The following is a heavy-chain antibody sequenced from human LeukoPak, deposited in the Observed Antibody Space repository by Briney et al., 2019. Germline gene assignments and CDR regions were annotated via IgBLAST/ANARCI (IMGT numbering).Heavy chain of an antibody. CDR3: ARAGPGRTAPFDY. CDR1: GGSVSSYY. Sequence: SETLSLTCTVSGGSVSSYYWSWIRQPPGKGLEWIGYIYYSGSTNYNPSLKSRVTISVDTSKNQFSLKLSSVTAADTAVYYCARAGPGRTAPFDYWGQGTLVTVSS. J-gene: IGHJ4*02. CDR2: IYYSGST. D-gene: IGHD2-21*02. V-gene: IGHV4-59*02.